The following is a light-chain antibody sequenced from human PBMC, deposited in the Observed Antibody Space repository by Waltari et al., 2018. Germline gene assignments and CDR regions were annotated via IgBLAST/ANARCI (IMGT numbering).Light chain of an antibody. Sequence: DIRVTQSPSSLSASVGDRVTITCQASQDISNYLNWYQQKPGKAPKLLIYDTSHLQTGVPSRFSGSGGGTDFTFTISSLQPEDIATYYCQQYENFTVTFGQGTRLEIK. J-gene: IGKJ5*01. V-gene: IGKV1-33*01. CDR2: DTS. CDR3: QQYENFTVT. CDR1: QDISNY.